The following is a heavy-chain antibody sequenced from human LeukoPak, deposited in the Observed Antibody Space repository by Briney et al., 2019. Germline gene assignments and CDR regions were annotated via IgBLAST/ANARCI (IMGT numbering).Heavy chain of an antibody. D-gene: IGHD5-12*01. Sequence: GSLRLSCAASGFTFSSYSMNWVRQAPGKGLEWIGEIYHSGSTNYNPSLKSRVTISVDTSKNHSSLKLSSVTAADTAVYYCASRVADDYRGYYYYYYGMDVWGQGTTVTVSS. V-gene: IGHV4-34*01. CDR2: IYHSGST. CDR1: GFTFSSYS. J-gene: IGHJ6*02. CDR3: ASRVADDYRGYYYYYYGMDV.